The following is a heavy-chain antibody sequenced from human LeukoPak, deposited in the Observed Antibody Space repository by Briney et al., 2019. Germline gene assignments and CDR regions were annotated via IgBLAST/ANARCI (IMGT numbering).Heavy chain of an antibody. CDR1: GFTFSSYA. CDR2: ISGSGDTT. CDR3: AKSRGESRGASNY. V-gene: IGHV3-23*01. J-gene: IGHJ4*02. Sequence: GGSLRLSRAASGFTFSSYAMNWVRQAPGKGLEWVSFISGSGDTTYYADSVKGRFTISRDKSKNTLYLQMNSLRAEDTAVYYCAKSRGESRGASNYWGQGTLVTVSS. D-gene: IGHD1-26*01.